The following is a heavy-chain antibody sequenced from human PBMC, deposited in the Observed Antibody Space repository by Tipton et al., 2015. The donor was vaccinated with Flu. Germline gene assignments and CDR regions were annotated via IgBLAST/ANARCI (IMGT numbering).Heavy chain of an antibody. D-gene: IGHD5-12*01. CDR2: IYSSGGT. V-gene: IGHV4-39*01. CDR3: ARMHRATASDD. J-gene: IGHJ4*02. Sequence: GLVKPSETLSLTCTVSGGSIISNSYYWAWVRQPPGKGLEWIGSIYSSGGTYHNPSLKSRLIMSVDTSKGQFSLKVSSVTAADTAVSPCARMHRATASDDWGQGSLVTVSS. CDR1: GGSIISNSYY.